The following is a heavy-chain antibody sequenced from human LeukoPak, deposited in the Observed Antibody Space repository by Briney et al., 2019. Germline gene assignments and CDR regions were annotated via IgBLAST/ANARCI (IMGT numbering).Heavy chain of an antibody. D-gene: IGHD3-22*01. CDR2: ISSSSSYI. J-gene: IGHJ4*02. V-gene: IGHV3-21*01. CDR1: GFTFSSYS. Sequence: KPGGSLRLSCAASGFTFSSYSMNWVRQAPGKGLEWVSSISSSSSYIYYADSVKGRFTISRDNAKNSLYLQMNSLRAEDTAVYYCARGMYYYDSTRTYWGQGTLVTVSS. CDR3: ARGMYYYDSTRTY.